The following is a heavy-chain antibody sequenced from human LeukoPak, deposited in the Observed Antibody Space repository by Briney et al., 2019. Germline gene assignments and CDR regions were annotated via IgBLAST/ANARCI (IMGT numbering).Heavy chain of an antibody. J-gene: IGHJ4*02. Sequence: GASVKVSCKASGYTFTGYYMHWVRQAPGQGLEWMGWINPNSGGTNYAQKFQGRATMTRDTSISTAYMELSRLRSDDTAVYYCARGEDTAMVPPDCWGQGTLVTVSS. CDR3: ARGEDTAMVPPDC. CDR2: INPNSGGT. D-gene: IGHD5-18*01. V-gene: IGHV1-2*02. CDR1: GYTFTGYY.